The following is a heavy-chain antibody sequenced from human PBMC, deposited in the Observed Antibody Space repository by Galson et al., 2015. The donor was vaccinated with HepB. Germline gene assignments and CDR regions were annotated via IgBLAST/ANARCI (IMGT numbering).Heavy chain of an antibody. CDR3: AVTRGDYFDTSYYYYGMDV. D-gene: IGHD4-17*01. Sequence: SVTVSCKASGGTFSSYAISWVRQAPGQGLEWMGGIIPIFGTANYAQKFQGRVTITADESTSTAYMELSSLRSEDTAVYYCAVTRGDYFDTSYYYYGMDVWGQGTTVTVSS. CDR1: GGTFSSYA. J-gene: IGHJ6*02. CDR2: IIPIFGTA. V-gene: IGHV1-69*13.